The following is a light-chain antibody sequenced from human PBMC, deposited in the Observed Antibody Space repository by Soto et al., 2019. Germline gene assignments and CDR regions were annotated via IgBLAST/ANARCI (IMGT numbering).Light chain of an antibody. CDR1: QSISRN. J-gene: IGKJ5*01. CDR2: AAS. Sequence: DIQMTQYPSPLSASVGDRVTITCRASQSISRNLNWYQHRPGKAPKLLIYAASSLQNGVPSRFRGGGSGTEFTLSINSLQPEDFGTYYCQQSFTTASITFGQGTRLEIK. V-gene: IGKV1-39*01. CDR3: QQSFTTASIT.